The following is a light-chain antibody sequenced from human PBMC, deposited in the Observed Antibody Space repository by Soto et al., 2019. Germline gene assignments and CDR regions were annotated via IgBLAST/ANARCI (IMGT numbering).Light chain of an antibody. CDR2: AAS. V-gene: IGKV3-11*01. J-gene: IGKJ1*01. Sequence: EIVLTQSPGTLSLSPGERAALSCRASQSVSSKFLAWYQQKPGQAPRLLIYAASNRATGIPARFSGSGSGTAFTLTITSLEPEDFAFYYCHQRQRWPRTFGQGTKVDIK. CDR1: QSVSSKF. CDR3: HQRQRWPRT.